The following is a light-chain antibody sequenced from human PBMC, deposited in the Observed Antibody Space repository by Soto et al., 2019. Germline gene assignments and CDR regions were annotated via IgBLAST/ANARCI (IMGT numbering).Light chain of an antibody. Sequence: QSVLTQPRSVSGSPGQSVTISCTGTSSNVGGYNYVSWYQQHPGKVPKLMIYEVSNRPSGVSNRFSGSKSGNTASLTISGLQAEDEADYYCSSYTSTSTVVFGGGTKLTVL. CDR1: SSNVGGYNY. CDR3: SSYTSTSTVV. CDR2: EVS. J-gene: IGLJ2*01. V-gene: IGLV2-14*01.